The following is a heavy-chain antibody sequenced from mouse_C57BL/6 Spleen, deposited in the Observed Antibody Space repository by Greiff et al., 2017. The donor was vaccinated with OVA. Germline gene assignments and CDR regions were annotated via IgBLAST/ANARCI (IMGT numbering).Heavy chain of an antibody. V-gene: IGHV1-59*01. CDR2: LDPSDSYT. CDR1: FYTFTSYW. D-gene: IGHD3-2*02. J-gene: IGHJ3*01. Sequence: QVQLQQPGAELVRPGTSVKLSCKASFYTFTSYWMHWVQQRPGQGLEWIGVLDPSDSYTNYNPKFKGKATLTVDPSSSTAYMQLSSLTSEDSAVYYCARVEGLDSSGYRFAYWGQGTLVTVSA. CDR3: ARVEGLDSSGYRFAY.